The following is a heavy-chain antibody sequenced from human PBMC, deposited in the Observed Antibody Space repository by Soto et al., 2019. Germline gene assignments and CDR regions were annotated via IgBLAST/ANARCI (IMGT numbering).Heavy chain of an antibody. CDR2: IFYSGIT. Sequence: SATLSLTCSVSGGSISRSNYYWAWIRQPPRKGLEWIGSIFYSGITYYNPSLKSRVAVSVDTSKNQFSLKLSSVTAADTAVFYCVRFFQAGAPYYYYYVVDVWGPGTTVTVSS. D-gene: IGHD6-13*01. J-gene: IGHJ6*02. CDR3: VRFFQAGAPYYYYYVVDV. V-gene: IGHV4-39*01. CDR1: GGSISRSNYY.